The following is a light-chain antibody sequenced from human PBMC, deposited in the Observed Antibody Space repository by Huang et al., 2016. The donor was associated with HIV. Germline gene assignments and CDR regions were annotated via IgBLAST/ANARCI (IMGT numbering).Light chain of an antibody. CDR3: LQDHNYPRT. CDR1: HGITDD. Sequence: AIQMTQSPSSLSASVGDRVTITCRASHGITDDLAWYQQKPGKAPKLRISGASTWRSGVPSRFSGSGSGTDFTLTISSLQPEDYATYYCLQDHNYPRTFGQGTKVEI. V-gene: IGKV1-6*01. CDR2: GAS. J-gene: IGKJ1*01.